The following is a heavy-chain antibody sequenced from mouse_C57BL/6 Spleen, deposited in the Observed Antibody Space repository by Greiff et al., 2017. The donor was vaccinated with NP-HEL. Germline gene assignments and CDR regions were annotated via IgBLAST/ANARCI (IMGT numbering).Heavy chain of an antibody. CDR3: ARRATMITRNYFDY. D-gene: IGHD2-4*01. Sequence: VQLQQPGAELVMPGASVKLSCKASGYTFTSYWMHWVKQRPGQGLEWIGEIDPSDSYTNYNQKFKGKSTLTVDKSSSTAYMQLSSLTSEDSAVYYCARRATMITRNYFDYWGQGTTLTVSS. V-gene: IGHV1-69*01. CDR2: IDPSDSYT. J-gene: IGHJ2*01. CDR1: GYTFTSYW.